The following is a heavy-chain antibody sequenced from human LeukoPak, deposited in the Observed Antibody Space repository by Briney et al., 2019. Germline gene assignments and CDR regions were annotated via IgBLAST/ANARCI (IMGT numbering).Heavy chain of an antibody. CDR3: ARLPTFYYDSSGYHYDY. CDR1: GFTFSSYG. J-gene: IGHJ4*02. Sequence: PGGSLRLSCAASGFTFSSYGIHWVRQAPGKGLEWVAVISYDGSKKYYADSVKGRFTISRDNSKNTLSLQMDNLRAEDTGVYFCARLPTFYYDSSGYHYDYWGQGTLVTVSS. CDR2: ISYDGSKK. V-gene: IGHV3-30*03. D-gene: IGHD3-22*01.